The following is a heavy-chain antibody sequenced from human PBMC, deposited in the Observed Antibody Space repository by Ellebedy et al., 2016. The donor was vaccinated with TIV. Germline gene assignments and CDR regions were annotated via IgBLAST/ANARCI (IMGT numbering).Heavy chain of an antibody. V-gene: IGHV3-33*01. Sequence: GESLKISCAASGFKFNMYGMHWVRQAPGKGLEWVAHIWYDGSNENYADSVKGRFTISRDTSLYLQMSSLRAEDTAVYYCARDPGVLPGGGLDSWGQGTLVTVSS. CDR2: IWYDGSNE. CDR3: ARDPGVLPGGGLDS. D-gene: IGHD2-15*01. J-gene: IGHJ4*02. CDR1: GFKFNMYG.